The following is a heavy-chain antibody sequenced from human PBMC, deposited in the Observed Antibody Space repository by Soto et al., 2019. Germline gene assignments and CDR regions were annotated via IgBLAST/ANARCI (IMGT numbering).Heavy chain of an antibody. J-gene: IGHJ4*02. CDR3: ARDFVARYIGSYLGY. CDR2: ISAYNGNT. D-gene: IGHD1-26*01. V-gene: IGHV1-18*04. CDR1: GYTFTSYG. Sequence: AAVKVSCKASGYTFTSYGISWVRQAPGQGLEWMGWISAYNGNTNNAQKLQGRDTMTTDTSTSTAYMERRSLRADDTAVYYCARDFVARYIGSYLGYWGQGTLVTVSS.